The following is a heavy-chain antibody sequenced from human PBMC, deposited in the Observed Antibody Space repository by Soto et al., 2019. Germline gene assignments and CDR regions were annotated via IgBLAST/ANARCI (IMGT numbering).Heavy chain of an antibody. D-gene: IGHD5-12*01. CDR1: GGSISRSGYY. V-gene: IGHV4-31*03. J-gene: IGHJ4*02. CDR3: AGIVATNFDY. Sequence: QVQLQESGPGLVKPSQTLSLTCTVSGGSISRSGYYWSWIRQHPGKGLEWSGYIYFSGSTYYNPSLKSRVTISLDTSKNQFSLNLNSVTAADTAVYYCAGIVATNFDYWGQGTLVTVSS. CDR2: IYFSGST.